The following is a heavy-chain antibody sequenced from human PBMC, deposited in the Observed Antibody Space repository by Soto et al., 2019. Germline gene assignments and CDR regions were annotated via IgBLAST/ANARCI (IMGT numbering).Heavy chain of an antibody. J-gene: IGHJ4*02. D-gene: IGHD3-16*02. Sequence: WSSLRLSCSASDFTFTYAWMSWFRQAPGKGLEWVGRIKSKTDGGTTDYAAPVKGRFTISRDESQNTLYLQMNSLKTEDTAVYYCTSLYYGHWGQGTLVTVSS. CDR3: TSLYYGH. V-gene: IGHV3-15*07. CDR1: DFTFTYAW. CDR2: IKSKTDGGTT.